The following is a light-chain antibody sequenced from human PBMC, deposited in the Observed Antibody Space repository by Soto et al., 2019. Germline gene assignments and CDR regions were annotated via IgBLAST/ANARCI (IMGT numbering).Light chain of an antibody. J-gene: IGKJ4*01. CDR3: QHYKTWPLS. CDR1: QSIGST. V-gene: IGKV3-15*01. CDR2: DAS. Sequence: EIVLTQSPGTLSLSPGERATLSCKTSQSIGSTLAWYQQKPGQTPRLLIYDASTRATGIPARFSGIGSGTEFTLIISSLQSEDFAVYYCQHYKTWPLSFGGGTKVDI.